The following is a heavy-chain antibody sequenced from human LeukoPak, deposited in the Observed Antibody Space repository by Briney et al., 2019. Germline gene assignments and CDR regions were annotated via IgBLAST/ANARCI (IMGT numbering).Heavy chain of an antibody. J-gene: IGHJ3*02. CDR2: IYHSGST. V-gene: IGHV4-39*07. CDR3: ARATWIQLFFDAFDI. Sequence: SETLSLTCTVSGDSISSSSYYWGWIRQPPGKGLEWIGSIYHSGSTYYNPSLKSRVTISVDRSKNQFSLKLSSVTAADTAVYYCARATWIQLFFDAFDIWGQGTMVTVSS. CDR1: GDSISSSSYY. D-gene: IGHD5-18*01.